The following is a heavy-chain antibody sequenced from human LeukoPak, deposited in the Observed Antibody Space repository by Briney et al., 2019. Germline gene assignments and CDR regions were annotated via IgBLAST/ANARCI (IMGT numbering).Heavy chain of an antibody. CDR2: FDPEDGET. CDR3: ATNLVRGAKAYYYYYYMDV. D-gene: IGHD3-10*01. CDR1: GYTLTELS. J-gene: IGHJ6*03. Sequence: ASVKVSCKVSGYTLTELSMHWVRQAPGKGLEWMGGFDPEDGETIYAQKFQGRVTMTEDTSTDTAYMELSSLRSEDTAVYYCATNLVRGAKAYYYYYYMDVWGKGTTVTVSS. V-gene: IGHV1-24*01.